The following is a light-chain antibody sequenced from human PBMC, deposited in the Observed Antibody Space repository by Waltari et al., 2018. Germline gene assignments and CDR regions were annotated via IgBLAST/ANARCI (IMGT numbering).Light chain of an antibody. CDR2: DDD. CDR1: SGRIASYY. J-gene: IGLJ2*01. V-gene: IGLV6-57*04. CDR3: QSYDDTTNQV. Sequence: NFMLTQPHSVSESPGKTVTISCTRRSGRIASYYVQWYQQRPGSAPTTVIYDDDLRPSGVPDRFSGSIDSSSNSASLTISGLKTEDEADYYCQSYDDTTNQVFGGGTKLTVL.